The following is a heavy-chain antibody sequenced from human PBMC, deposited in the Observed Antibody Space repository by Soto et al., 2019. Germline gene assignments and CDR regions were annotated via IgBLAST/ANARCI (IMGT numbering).Heavy chain of an antibody. D-gene: IGHD3-10*01. CDR1: GFTFSSYA. CDR3: AKASGWFGEFDY. V-gene: IGHV3-23*01. J-gene: IGHJ4*02. CDR2: ISGSGGST. Sequence: EVQLLESGGGLVQPGGSLRLSCAASGFTFSSYAMSWVRQAPGKGLEWVSAISGSGGSTYHADSVKGRFTISRDNSKNTLYLQMNSLRAEDTAVYYCAKASGWFGEFDYWGQGTLVTVSS.